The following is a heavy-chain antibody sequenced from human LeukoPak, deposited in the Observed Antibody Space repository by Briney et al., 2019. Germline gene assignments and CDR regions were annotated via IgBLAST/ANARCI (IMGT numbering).Heavy chain of an antibody. V-gene: IGHV4-61*01. CDR3: ARNHVVVTAIRFDP. Sequence: SETLSLTCSVSGGSGGSGSYYWSWIRQPPGKGLEWIGYIYYSGSPKYNPSLKSRVTISVDTAKNQFFLKLSSVTAPDTAVYYCARNHVVVTAIRFDPWGQGTLVTVSS. CDR2: IYYSGSP. J-gene: IGHJ5*02. CDR1: GGSGGSGSYY. D-gene: IGHD2-21*02.